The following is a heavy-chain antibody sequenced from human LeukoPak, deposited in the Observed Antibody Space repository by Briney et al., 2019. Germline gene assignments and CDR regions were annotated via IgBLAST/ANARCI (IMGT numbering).Heavy chain of an antibody. V-gene: IGHV1-46*01. J-gene: IGHJ6*02. D-gene: IGHD3-10*01. Sequence: ASVKVSCKASGYTFTSYYMHWVRQAPGQGLEWMGIINPSGGSTSYAQKFQGRVTITRDTSASTAYMELSSLRSEDTAVYYCARRNGEFQRYYYYYYGMDVWGQGTTVTVSS. CDR1: GYTFTSYY. CDR3: ARRNGEFQRYYYYYYGMDV. CDR2: INPSGGST.